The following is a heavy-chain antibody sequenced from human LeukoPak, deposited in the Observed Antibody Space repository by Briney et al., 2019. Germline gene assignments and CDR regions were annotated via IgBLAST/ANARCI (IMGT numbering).Heavy chain of an antibody. J-gene: IGHJ4*02. CDR3: ANHRAGSAWFTLDY. Sequence: PSETLSLTCTVSGGSISSYYWSWVRQAPGKGLEWVSTFSGSVSNTYYANSVKGRFTISRDNSKNTLYLQMNSLRAEDTAMYYCANHRAGSAWFTLDYWGPGTLVTVSS. CDR2: FSGSVSNT. D-gene: IGHD6-19*01. CDR1: GGSISSYY. V-gene: IGHV3-23*01.